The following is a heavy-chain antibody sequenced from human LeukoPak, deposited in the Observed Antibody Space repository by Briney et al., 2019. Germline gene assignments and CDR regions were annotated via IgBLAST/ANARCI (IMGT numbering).Heavy chain of an antibody. CDR1: XXXXXXYX. CDR3: ARSDRIAGSYFDY. J-gene: IGHJ4*02. D-gene: IGHD6-13*01. CDR2: INPNSGGT. Sequence: ASVKVSXXXXXXXXXXYXXHWVRQAPGQGLEWMGWINPNSGGTNYAQKFHGRVTMTRDTSVSTAYMGLSRLRSDDTAVYHCARSDRIAGSYFDYWGQGTLVTVSS. V-gene: IGHV1-2*02.